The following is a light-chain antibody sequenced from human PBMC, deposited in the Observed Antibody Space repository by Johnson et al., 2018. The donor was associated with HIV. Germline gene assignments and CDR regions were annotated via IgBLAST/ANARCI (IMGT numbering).Light chain of an antibody. CDR1: SFNIGINF. CDR2: ESN. J-gene: IGLJ1*01. V-gene: IGLV1-51*02. Sequence: QSVLTQPPSVSAAPGQRVTISCSGSSFNIGINFVSWYQQVPGTAPKLLICESNKRPSGIPNRFSGSKSGTSATLGITGLQTGDEADYYYGTWDSSSLSVPYVLGTGTKVTVL. CDR3: GTWDSSSLSVPYV.